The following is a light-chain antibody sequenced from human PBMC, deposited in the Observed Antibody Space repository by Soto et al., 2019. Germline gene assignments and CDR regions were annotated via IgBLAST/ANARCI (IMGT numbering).Light chain of an antibody. J-gene: IGLJ1*01. Sequence: QSALTQPPSASGSPGQSVTISCTGTSSDVGGYNFVSWYQQHPGKAPKVIIYEVSKRPSGVPDRVSGSKSGNTASLTVSGLLAEDEADYYCTSYAGRTPYVFGTGTKLTVL. CDR2: EVS. CDR1: SSDVGGYNF. V-gene: IGLV2-8*01. CDR3: TSYAGRTPYV.